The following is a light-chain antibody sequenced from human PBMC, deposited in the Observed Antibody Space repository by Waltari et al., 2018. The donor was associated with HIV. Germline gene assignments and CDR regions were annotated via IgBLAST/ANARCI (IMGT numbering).Light chain of an antibody. CDR1: SPNIGAGYD. J-gene: IGLJ3*02. CDR3: AAWDDSLSGWV. CDR2: GNT. Sequence: QSVLTQPPSVSGAPGQRVTISCTGSSPNIGAGYDVPWYQQLPGTAPKVLIYGNTNRPSGVPDRFSGSKSGTSASLAISGLRSEDEADYYCAAWDDSLSGWVFGGGTKLTVL. V-gene: IGLV1-40*01.